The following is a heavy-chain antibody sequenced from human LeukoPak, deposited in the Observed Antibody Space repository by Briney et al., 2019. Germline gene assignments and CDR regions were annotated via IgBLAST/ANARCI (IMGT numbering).Heavy chain of an antibody. CDR2: ISGSGGST. CDR1: GFTFSSYG. D-gene: IGHD3-22*01. J-gene: IGHJ3*02. V-gene: IGHV3-23*01. CDR3: ARGGSYYDGSDAFDI. Sequence: GGTLRLSCAASGFTFSSYGMSWVRQAPGKGLEWVSAISGSGGSTYYADSVKGRFTISRDNSKNTLYLQMNSLRAEDTAVYYCARGGSYYDGSDAFDIWGQGTMVTVSS.